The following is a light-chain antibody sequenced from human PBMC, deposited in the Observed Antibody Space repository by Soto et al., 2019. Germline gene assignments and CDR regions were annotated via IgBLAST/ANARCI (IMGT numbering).Light chain of an antibody. CDR3: QQYGSSLL. Sequence: VGTQSPATLSVSPGERATLSCRASQSVSSNLAWYQQKPGQAPRLRIYGASSRATGIPDRLSGSGSGTDFTLTISRLEPEDFAVYYCQQYGSSLLFGQGTRLEIK. V-gene: IGKV3-20*01. CDR1: QSVSSN. J-gene: IGKJ5*01. CDR2: GAS.